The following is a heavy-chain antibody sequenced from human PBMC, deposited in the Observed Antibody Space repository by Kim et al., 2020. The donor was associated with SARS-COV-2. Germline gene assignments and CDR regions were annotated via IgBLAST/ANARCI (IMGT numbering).Heavy chain of an antibody. J-gene: IGHJ4*02. CDR1: GFTFSSYA. CDR3: ARDRHRIAVAGGEY. Sequence: GGSLRLSCAASGFTFSSYAMHWVRQAPGKGLEWVAVISYDGSNKYYADSVKGRFTISRDNSKNTLYLQMNSLRAEDTAVYYCARDRHRIAVAGGEYWGQGTLVTVSS. D-gene: IGHD6-19*01. V-gene: IGHV3-30-3*01. CDR2: ISYDGSNK.